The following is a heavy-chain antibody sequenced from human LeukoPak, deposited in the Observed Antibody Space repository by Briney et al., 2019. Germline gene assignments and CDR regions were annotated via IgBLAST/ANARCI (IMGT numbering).Heavy chain of an antibody. J-gene: IGHJ4*02. CDR2: INPNSGGT. Sequence: ASVKVSCKASGYTFTGYYMHWVRQAPGQGLEWMGWINPNSGGTNYAQKFQGRVTMTRDTTISTAYMELSRLRSDDTAVYYCARERVRGYCSGGSCYQLNYWGQGTLVTVSS. CDR3: ARERVRGYCSGGSCYQLNY. CDR1: GYTFTGYY. V-gene: IGHV1-2*02. D-gene: IGHD2-15*01.